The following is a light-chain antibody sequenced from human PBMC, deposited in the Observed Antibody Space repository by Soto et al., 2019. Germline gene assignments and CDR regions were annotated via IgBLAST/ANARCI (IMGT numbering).Light chain of an antibody. CDR2: DAC. V-gene: IGKV3-11*01. CDR1: QIIGNS. J-gene: IGKJ4*01. Sequence: TVLTQSPSTLSLSPVERATFSCKASQIIGNSLGWFQQKPGQAPKLLIDDACDRATGIPARFTGSGSGSECTLTIRSLEPEDFGVYYCRQRYNWTLTFCGGTKVEIK. CDR3: RQRYNWTLT.